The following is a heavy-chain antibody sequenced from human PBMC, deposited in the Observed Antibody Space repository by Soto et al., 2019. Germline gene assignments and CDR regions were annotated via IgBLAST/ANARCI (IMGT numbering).Heavy chain of an antibody. V-gene: IGHV3-15*07. CDR2: IKSKTDGGTA. D-gene: IGHD2-21*01. CDR1: GFTFSKAW. Sequence: PGGSLRLSCAASGFTFSKAWINWVRQVPGKGLEWVGRIKSKTDGGTADYAAPVKGRFAVSRDDSKNMVYLQMNSLKTEDTGILYCSADSSSSNRLVRFDSWGQRTLVTVSS. J-gene: IGHJ5*01. CDR3: SADSSSSNRLVRFDS.